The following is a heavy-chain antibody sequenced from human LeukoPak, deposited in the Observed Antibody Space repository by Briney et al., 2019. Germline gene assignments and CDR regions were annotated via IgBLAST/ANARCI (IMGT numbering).Heavy chain of an antibody. Sequence: GASVKVSCKASGYTFTGYYMHWVRQAPGQGLEWMGGIIPIFGTANYAQKFQGRVTITADESTSTAYMELSSLRSEDTAVYYCARGPPYDRLDYWGQGTLVTVSS. CDR1: GYTFTGYY. CDR3: ARGPPYDRLDY. V-gene: IGHV1-69*13. CDR2: IIPIFGTA. D-gene: IGHD3-22*01. J-gene: IGHJ4*02.